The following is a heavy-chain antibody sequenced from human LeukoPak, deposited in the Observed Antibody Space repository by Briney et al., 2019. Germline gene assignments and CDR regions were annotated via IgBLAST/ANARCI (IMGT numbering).Heavy chain of an antibody. CDR3: ARSESDIVVVPAAMNY. Sequence: ASVKVSCKASGYTFTSYGISWVRQAPGQGLEWMGWISAYNGNTNYAQKLQGRATMTTDTSTSTAYMELRSLRSDDTAVYYCARSESDIVVVPAAMNYWGQGTLVTVSS. V-gene: IGHV1-18*01. J-gene: IGHJ4*02. D-gene: IGHD2-2*01. CDR1: GYTFTSYG. CDR2: ISAYNGNT.